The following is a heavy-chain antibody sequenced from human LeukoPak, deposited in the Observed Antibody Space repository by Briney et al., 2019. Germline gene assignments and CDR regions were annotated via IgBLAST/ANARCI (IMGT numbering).Heavy chain of an antibody. CDR1: GFTFSSHW. J-gene: IGHJ4*02. CDR2: IKEDGSEK. V-gene: IGHV3-7*01. Sequence: GGSLRLSCSASGFTFSSHWMTWVRQAPGKGLEWVANIKEDGSEKYYVDPVRGRFTISRDNAKNSLYLQMNSLGAADTAVYYCARETWSGSYFDYWGQGTLVTVSS. D-gene: IGHD1-26*01. CDR3: ARETWSGSYFDY.